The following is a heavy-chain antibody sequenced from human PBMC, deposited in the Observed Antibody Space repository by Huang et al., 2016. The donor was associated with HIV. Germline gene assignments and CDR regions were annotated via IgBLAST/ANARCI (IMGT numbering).Heavy chain of an antibody. J-gene: IGHJ3*01. CDR2: IYPGDSDV. V-gene: IGHV5-51*03. D-gene: IGHD2-21*02. CDR1: GYSFTRQW. CDR3: ARPPTYSDDGGYYIDAFGV. Sequence: EVQLVQSGAEMKRPGESLKISCKVSGYSFTRQWIGWVRQMPGKGPEWSGIIYPGDSDVKYSPTFQGQVTISADNSISTAYLQWKSLKVSDTAMYFCARPPTYSDDGGYYIDAFGVWGRGTMVTVS.